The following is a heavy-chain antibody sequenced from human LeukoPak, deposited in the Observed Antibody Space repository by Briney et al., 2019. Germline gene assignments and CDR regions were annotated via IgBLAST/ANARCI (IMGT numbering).Heavy chain of an antibody. CDR2: MSGSGGSI. D-gene: IGHD7-27*01. CDR1: GFTFSSYA. CDR3: TKTGGPWD. J-gene: IGHJ4*02. Sequence: GGSLRLSCAASGFTFSSYAMSWVRQAPGKGLEWVSAMSGSGGSIYYADSVKGRFTISRDNSKNTLYLQMNSLRVEDTAMYYCTKTGGPWDWGQGTLVTVSS. V-gene: IGHV3-23*01.